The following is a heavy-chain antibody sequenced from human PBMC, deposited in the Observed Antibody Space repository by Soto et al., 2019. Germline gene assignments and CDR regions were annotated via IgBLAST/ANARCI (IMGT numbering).Heavy chain of an antibody. J-gene: IGHJ6*02. CDR2: IIPIFDTL. Sequence: QLQLVQSGAEVKKPGSSVKVSCKASGGTFGNFAISWVRQAPGQGLEWMGEIIPIFDTLNYAQKFQDRVTITADESTSTVSMELSSLRSEDTAVYYCARDYGAKYYAMDVWGQGTTVTVSS. D-gene: IGHD3-10*01. CDR1: GGTFGNFA. V-gene: IGHV1-69*01. CDR3: ARDYGAKYYAMDV.